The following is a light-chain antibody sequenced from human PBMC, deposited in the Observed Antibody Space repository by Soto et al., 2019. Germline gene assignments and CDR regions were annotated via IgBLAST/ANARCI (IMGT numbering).Light chain of an antibody. CDR2: EVT. V-gene: IGLV2-8*01. J-gene: IGLJ1*01. CDR1: SSEVGGYNY. CDR3: CSYAGSNNLKV. Sequence: QSALTQPPSASGSPGQSVAISCTGTSSEVGGYNYVSWYQQHPGKAPKLMIYEVTKRPSGVPDRFSGSKSGNTASLTVSGLQAEDEADYYCCSYAGSNNLKVFGTGTKAPS.